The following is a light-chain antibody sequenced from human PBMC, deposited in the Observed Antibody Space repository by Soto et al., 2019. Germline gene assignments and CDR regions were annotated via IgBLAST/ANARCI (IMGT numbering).Light chain of an antibody. CDR2: GAS. CDR1: QSVRSN. Sequence: EIVMTQSPATMSVSPGERATLSCRASQSVRSNLAWYQQKPGQAPRLLIYGASTRATGIPARFSGSGSGTEFTLTVSSLQSEDFAVYYCQQRSSWPPPTFGGGTKVEI. J-gene: IGKJ4*01. V-gene: IGKV3-15*01. CDR3: QQRSSWPPPT.